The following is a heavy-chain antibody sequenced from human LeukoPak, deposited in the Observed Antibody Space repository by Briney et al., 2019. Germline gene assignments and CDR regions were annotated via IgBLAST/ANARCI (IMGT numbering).Heavy chain of an antibody. D-gene: IGHD3-22*01. Sequence: PGGSLRLSCAASGFTFSSYWMSWVRQAPGKGLEWVANIKQDESEKYYVDSVKGRFTISRDNAKNSLYLQMNSLRAEDTAVYYCARDTYYDSRKGAFDIWGQGTMATVSS. J-gene: IGHJ3*02. CDR3: ARDTYYDSRKGAFDI. CDR2: IKQDESEK. V-gene: IGHV3-7*01. CDR1: GFTFSSYW.